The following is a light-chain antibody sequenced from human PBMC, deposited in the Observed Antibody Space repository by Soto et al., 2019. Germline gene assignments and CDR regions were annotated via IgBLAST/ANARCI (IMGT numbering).Light chain of an antibody. J-gene: IGKJ5*01. Sequence: EIVLTLSPGTLSLSPGERATLSCRASQSVSSSYLAWYQQKPGQAPRLLIYGASSRATGIPDRFSGSESRTDFTLTISSLEPDDFAVYYCQLRTTFGQGTRLEIK. CDR1: QSVSSSY. V-gene: IGKV3-20*01. CDR3: QLRTT. CDR2: GAS.